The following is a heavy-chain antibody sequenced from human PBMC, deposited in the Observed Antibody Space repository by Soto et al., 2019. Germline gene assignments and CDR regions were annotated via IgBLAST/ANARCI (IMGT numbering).Heavy chain of an antibody. J-gene: IGHJ4*02. CDR1: GGTFSSYT. D-gene: IGHD1-26*01. V-gene: IGHV1-69*02. CDR2: IIPILGIA. CDR3: AGASYSGSFHLDY. Sequence: GASVKVSCKASGGTFSSYTISWVRQAPGQGLEWMGRIIPILGIANYAQKFQGRVTITADKSTSTAYMELSSLRSEDTAVYYCAGASYSGSFHLDYWGQGTLVTVSS.